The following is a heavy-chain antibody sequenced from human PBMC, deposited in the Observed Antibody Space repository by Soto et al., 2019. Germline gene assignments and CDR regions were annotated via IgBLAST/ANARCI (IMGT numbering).Heavy chain of an antibody. V-gene: IGHV3-30-3*01. D-gene: IGHD5-18*01. CDR2: ISYDGSNK. Sequence: LRXSGAASGCTLSSYGMHWVREAPGKGLEWVAVISYDGSNKYYADSVKGRFTISRDNSKNTLYLQMNSLRAEDTAVYYCATNAYSYGTLSDYWGQGTLVTVSS. CDR1: GCTLSSYG. CDR3: ATNAYSYGTLSDY. J-gene: IGHJ4*02.